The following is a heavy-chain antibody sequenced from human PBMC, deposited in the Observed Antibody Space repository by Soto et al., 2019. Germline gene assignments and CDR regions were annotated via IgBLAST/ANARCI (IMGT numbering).Heavy chain of an antibody. CDR2: ISYDGSNK. D-gene: IGHD2-15*01. CDR1: GFTFSSYA. Sequence: QVQLVESGGGVVQPGRSLRLSCAASGFTFSSYAMHWVRQAPGKGLEWVAVISYDGSNKYYADSVKGRFTISRDNSKNTLYLQMNSLRAEDTAVYYCARVGADIVVVVAAAPELYGMDVWGQGPTVTVSS. CDR3: ARVGADIVVVVAAAPELYGMDV. J-gene: IGHJ6*02. V-gene: IGHV3-30-3*01.